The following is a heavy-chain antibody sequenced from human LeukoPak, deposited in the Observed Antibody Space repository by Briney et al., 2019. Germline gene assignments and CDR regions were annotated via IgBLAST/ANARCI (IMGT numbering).Heavy chain of an antibody. CDR3: ARGSPSIAARAYYYMDV. D-gene: IGHD6-6*01. J-gene: IGHJ6*03. CDR1: GYSISSGYY. CDR2: IYHSGST. Sequence: PSETPSLTCTVSGYSISSGYYWGWIRQPPGKGLEWIGSIYHSGSTYYNPSLKSRVTISVDTSKNQFSLKLSSVTAADTAVYYCARGSPSIAARAYYYMDVWGKGTTVTVSS. V-gene: IGHV4-38-2*02.